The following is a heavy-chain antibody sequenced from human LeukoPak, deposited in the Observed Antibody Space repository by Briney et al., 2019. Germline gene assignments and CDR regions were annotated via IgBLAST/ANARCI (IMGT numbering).Heavy chain of an antibody. Sequence: PVTVSFTASGGTFSSYAISWVRQAPGQGLEWMGGIIPIFGTANYAQKFQGRVTITADESTSTAYMELSSLRSEDTAVYYCARDECRSSTSCYNYYWGQGTLVTVSS. V-gene: IGHV1-69*13. CDR1: GGTFSSYA. J-gene: IGHJ4*02. D-gene: IGHD2-2*02. CDR3: ARDECRSSTSCYNYY. CDR2: IIPIFGTA.